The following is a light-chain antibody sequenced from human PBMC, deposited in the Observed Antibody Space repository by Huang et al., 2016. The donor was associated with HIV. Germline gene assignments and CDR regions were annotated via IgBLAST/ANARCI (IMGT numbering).Light chain of an antibody. V-gene: IGKV2-28*01. CDR3: MEALKTPYT. Sequence: DIVMIQSPLSLPVTPGEPASISCRSSQSLLHTNVYNYLDWYLQKPGQSPQLLIYLGSSRASGVPDRFSGGGSGTRFSLNISRVEAEDAGIYYCMEALKTPYTFGQGTKLEIK. CDR2: LGS. CDR1: QSLLHTNVYNY. J-gene: IGKJ2*01.